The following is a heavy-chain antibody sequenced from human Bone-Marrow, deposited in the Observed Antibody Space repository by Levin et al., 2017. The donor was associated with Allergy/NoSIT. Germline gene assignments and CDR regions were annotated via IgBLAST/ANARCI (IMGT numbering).Heavy chain of an antibody. CDR2: IYYSGST. CDR3: ARHGIAVAPHFDY. CDR1: GGSISSYY. J-gene: IGHJ4*02. Sequence: SETLSLTCTVSGGSISSYYWSWIRQPPGKGLEWIGYIYYSGSTNYNPSLKSRVTISVDTSKNQFSLKLSSVTAADTAVYYCARHGIAVAPHFDYWGQGTLVTVSS. D-gene: IGHD6-19*01. V-gene: IGHV4-59*08.